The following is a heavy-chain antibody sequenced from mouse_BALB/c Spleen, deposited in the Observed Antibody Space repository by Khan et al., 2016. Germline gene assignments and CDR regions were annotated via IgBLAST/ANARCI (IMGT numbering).Heavy chain of an antibody. Sequence: QIQLVQSGAELAKPGASVKMSCKASGYTFTSYWMHWVKQRPGQGLEWIGYINPSTGYTEYNQKFKDKATLTADKSSSTAYMQLSSLTSEDSAVYYCARVFAYWGQGTLVTVSA. CDR1: GYTFTSYW. CDR3: ARVFAY. J-gene: IGHJ3*01. CDR2: INPSTGYT. V-gene: IGHV1-7*01.